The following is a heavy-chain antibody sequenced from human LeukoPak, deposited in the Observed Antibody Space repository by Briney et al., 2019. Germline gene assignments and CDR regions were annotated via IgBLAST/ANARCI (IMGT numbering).Heavy chain of an antibody. J-gene: IGHJ5*02. CDR3: AAVSDYNWFDP. D-gene: IGHD2-8*01. Sequence: GASVKVSCKAFGYTFTSNYMHWVRQAPGQGLEWMGWISAYNGNTNYAQKLQGRVTMTTDTSTSTAYMELRSLRSDDTAVYYCAAVSDYNWFDPWGQGTLVTVSS. CDR1: GYTFTSNY. V-gene: IGHV1-18*04. CDR2: ISAYNGNT.